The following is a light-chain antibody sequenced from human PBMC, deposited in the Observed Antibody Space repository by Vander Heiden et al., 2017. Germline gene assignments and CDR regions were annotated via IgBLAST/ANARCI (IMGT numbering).Light chain of an antibody. CDR2: AAS. Sequence: AIRITQSPSSLSASTGDRVTITCRASQGISSYLAWYQQKPGKVPKLLIYAASTLQSGVPSRFSGSGSGTDFTLTISCLQSQDFATYYCQQDYIYPWTFGQGTKVEIK. V-gene: IGKV1-8*01. CDR3: QQDYIYPWT. J-gene: IGKJ1*01. CDR1: QGISSY.